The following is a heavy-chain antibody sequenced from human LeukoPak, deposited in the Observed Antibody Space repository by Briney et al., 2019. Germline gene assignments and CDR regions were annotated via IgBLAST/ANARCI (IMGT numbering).Heavy chain of an antibody. J-gene: IGHJ6*03. V-gene: IGHV3-7*01. Sequence: PGGSLRLSCAASGLSVSGYWLTWVRQAPGKGLEWVANIKQDGSEKNYVDSVKGRFTISRDNADNSLYLEMTNLRVEDTAVYFCASLYCTGVDCFAASYMCMDVWGKGTTVTVSS. CDR1: GLSVSGYW. D-gene: IGHD2-8*02. CDR3: ASLYCTGVDCFAASYMCMDV. CDR2: IKQDGSEK.